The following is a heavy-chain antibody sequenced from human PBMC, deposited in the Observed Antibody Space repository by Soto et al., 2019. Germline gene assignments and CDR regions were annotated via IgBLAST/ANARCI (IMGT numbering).Heavy chain of an antibody. CDR1: GYSFTSYG. V-gene: IGHV1-18*01. CDR2: ISPYNGRT. CDR3: GRCRTDSYAMDV. D-gene: IGHD5-18*01. Sequence: QVHLVQSGSDGEKPGASVKVSCKASGYSFTSYGICWVRQFPGQGPEWMGWISPYNGRTNYAQRVKGRVVMTTDISTNTVYVELRSMRYDDSAIYYCGRCRTDSYAMDVWGQGTTVTVSS. J-gene: IGHJ6*02.